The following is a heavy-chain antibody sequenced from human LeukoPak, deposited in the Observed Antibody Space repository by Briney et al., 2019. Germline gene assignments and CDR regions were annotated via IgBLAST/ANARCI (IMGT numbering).Heavy chain of an antibody. CDR1: GFTFSSYA. J-gene: IGHJ4*02. CDR2: ISYDGSNK. Sequence: GGSLRFSCAASGFTFSSYAMHWVRQAPGKGLEWVAVISYDGSNKYYADSVKGRFTISRDNSKNTLYLQMNSLRAEDTAVYYCARDPPRYCSSTSCYQVYWGQGTLVTVSS. V-gene: IGHV3-30*04. CDR3: ARDPPRYCSSTSCYQVY. D-gene: IGHD2-2*01.